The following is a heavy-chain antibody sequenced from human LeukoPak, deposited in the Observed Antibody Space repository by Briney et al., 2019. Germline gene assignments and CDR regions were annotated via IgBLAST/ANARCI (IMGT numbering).Heavy chain of an antibody. V-gene: IGHV3-23*01. CDR2: IGGSDGNT. D-gene: IGHD5-12*01. J-gene: IGHJ4*02. Sequence: GGSLRLSCAASGFSVSNTYMSWVREAPGMGLEWVSAIGGSDGNTYYADSVKGRFTISRDNSKNSLYLQINTLRADDTAVYYCAKVQYSDYDMNFDSWGQGTLVTVSS. CDR1: GFSVSNTY. CDR3: AKVQYSDYDMNFDS.